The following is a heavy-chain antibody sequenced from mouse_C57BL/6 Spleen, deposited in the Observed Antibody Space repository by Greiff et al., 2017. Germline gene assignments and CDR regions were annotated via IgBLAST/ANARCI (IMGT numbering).Heavy chain of an antibody. Sequence: VQLQQSGAELVKPGASVKISCKASGYTFTDYYINWVKQRPGQGLEWIGKIGPGSGSTYYNEKFKGKATLTADNSSSTVYMQLSSLTAEDSAVYVGASFYAGAMDYWGQGTSVTVSS. D-gene: IGHD6-5*01. V-gene: IGHV1-77*01. J-gene: IGHJ4*01. CDR3: ASFYAGAMDY. CDR1: GYTFTDYY. CDR2: IGPGSGST.